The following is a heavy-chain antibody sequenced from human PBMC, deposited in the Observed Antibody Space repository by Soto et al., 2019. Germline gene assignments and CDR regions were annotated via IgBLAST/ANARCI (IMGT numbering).Heavy chain of an antibody. Sequence: SVKVSCKASGGTFSSYTISWVRQAPGQGLEWMGRIIPILGIANYAQKFQGRVTITADKSTSTAYMELSSLRSEDTAVYYCARGYCSGGSCQYYYYYYMDVWGKGTTVTAP. D-gene: IGHD2-15*01. CDR1: GGTFSSYT. J-gene: IGHJ6*03. V-gene: IGHV1-69*02. CDR3: ARGYCSGGSCQYYYYYYMDV. CDR2: IIPILGIA.